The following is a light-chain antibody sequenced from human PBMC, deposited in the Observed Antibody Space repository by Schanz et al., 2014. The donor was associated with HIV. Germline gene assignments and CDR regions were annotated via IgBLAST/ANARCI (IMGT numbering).Light chain of an antibody. CDR1: QTVSNN. V-gene: IGKV3-20*01. J-gene: IGKJ1*01. CDR2: GAS. Sequence: EIVLTQSPGTLSVSPGERATLSCRASQTVSNNLAWYQQKPGQAPRLLIYGASNRATGIPVRFSGSGFGTDFTLTISRVEPEDYAVYYCQQYGSSPWTFGQGTRVDVK. CDR3: QQYGSSPWT.